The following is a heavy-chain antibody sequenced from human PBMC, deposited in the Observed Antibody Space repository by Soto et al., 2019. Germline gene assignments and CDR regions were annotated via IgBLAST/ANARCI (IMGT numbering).Heavy chain of an antibody. D-gene: IGHD2-2*01. CDR1: AFTFRNYW. J-gene: IGHJ4*02. Sequence: EVHLVESGGGMVQPGGSLRLSCAASAFTFRNYWMSWVRQAPGKGLECVAKIKEDGSEKYYVDSVKGRFTVSRDNAENSVYLQMNSLTVEDTAMYYCARASSSTRGAIDYWGQGTLVTVSS. V-gene: IGHV3-7*04. CDR2: IKEDGSEK. CDR3: ARASSSTRGAIDY.